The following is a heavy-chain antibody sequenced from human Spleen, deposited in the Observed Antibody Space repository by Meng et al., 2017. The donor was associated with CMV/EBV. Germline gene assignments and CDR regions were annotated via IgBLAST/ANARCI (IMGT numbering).Heavy chain of an antibody. CDR1: GHTFSSYG. CDR3: ARGAASGSSPFGRDY. J-gene: IGHJ4*02. D-gene: IGHD1-26*01. Sequence: SGHTFSSYGINWVRQAPGQGLEWMGWISVYNGNTKYAQNLQGRVTMTTDTSTSTAYMELRSLRFDDTAVYYCARGAASGSSPFGRDYWGQGTLVTVSS. V-gene: IGHV1-18*01. CDR2: ISVYNGNT.